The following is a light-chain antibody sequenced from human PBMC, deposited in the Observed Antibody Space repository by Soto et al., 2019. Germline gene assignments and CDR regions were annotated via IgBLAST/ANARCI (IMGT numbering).Light chain of an antibody. V-gene: IGKV1-39*01. J-gene: IGKJ1*01. CDR1: QSITNN. CDR2: RVS. Sequence: DIHMTQSPSSLSASVRERVTIACRASQSITNNLYWYKQKPGRAAKLLIYRVSNLQSGVPPRFSGSGSGTDFTLTISCVEPDDFATYFCYQSYSTPTKFGQGTKV. CDR3: YQSYSTPTK.